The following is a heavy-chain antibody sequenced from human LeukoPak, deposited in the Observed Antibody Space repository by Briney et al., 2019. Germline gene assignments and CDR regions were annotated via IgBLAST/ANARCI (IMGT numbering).Heavy chain of an antibody. CDR1: GDSISLSFYY. CDR3: ARVPAGSGGSNYYYYYYMDV. J-gene: IGHJ6*03. CDR2: VYYSGTT. Sequence: SETLSLTCSVSGDSISLSFYYWGWIRQPPGKALEWIGSVYYSGTTSYNPSLKSRVTISVDTSKNQFSLKLSSVTAADTAVYYCARVPAGSGGSNYYYYYYMDVWGKGTTVTVSS. D-gene: IGHD2-15*01. V-gene: IGHV4-39*07.